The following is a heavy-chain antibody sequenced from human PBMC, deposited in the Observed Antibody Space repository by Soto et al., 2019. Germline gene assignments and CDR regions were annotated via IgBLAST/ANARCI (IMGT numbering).Heavy chain of an antibody. CDR1: GFTFSDYG. Sequence: EVHLVESGGGLVQPGGSLRLSCSASGFTFSDYGMHWVRQAPGKGLEFVSAILGNGGATYYADSVRGRFTISRDNSKNMLFLQMSSLRSDDTAVYYCVKDRSLAVAVLYYFDQWGQGTLVTVSS. CDR3: VKDRSLAVAVLYYFDQ. V-gene: IGHV3-64D*06. D-gene: IGHD6-19*01. CDR2: ILGNGGAT. J-gene: IGHJ4*02.